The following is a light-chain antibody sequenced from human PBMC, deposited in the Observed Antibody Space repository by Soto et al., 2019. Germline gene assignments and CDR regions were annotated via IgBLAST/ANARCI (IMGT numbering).Light chain of an antibody. CDR3: ISYAGSNKPA. V-gene: IGLV2-8*01. J-gene: IGLJ2*01. CDR1: SSAVGGYNY. Sequence: QSALTQPPSASGSPGQSVAISCRGTSSAVGGYNYVSWYQQHPGKAPKLMIYDVNKRPSGVPDRFSGSKSGNTASLTVSGLQAEDEADYYCISYAGSNKPAFGGGTKVTVL. CDR2: DVN.